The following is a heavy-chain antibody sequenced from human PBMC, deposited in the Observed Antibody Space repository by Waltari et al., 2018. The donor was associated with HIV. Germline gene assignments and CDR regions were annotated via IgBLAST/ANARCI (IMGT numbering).Heavy chain of an antibody. Sequence: QPQLQESGPGLVKPSETLSLNCSVSRVSIRGSHYYWAWLRQSPGKGLQWIGNIHHSGSSYYNPSLQGRVSMSVDTSNNLFSLKLTSVAATDTAVYYCARLHDDSRDSYPGAFDPWGQGTLLTVSS. D-gene: IGHD3-22*01. CDR1: RVSIRGSHYY. CDR2: IHHSGSS. J-gene: IGHJ5*02. V-gene: IGHV4-39*01. CDR3: ARLHDDSRDSYPGAFDP.